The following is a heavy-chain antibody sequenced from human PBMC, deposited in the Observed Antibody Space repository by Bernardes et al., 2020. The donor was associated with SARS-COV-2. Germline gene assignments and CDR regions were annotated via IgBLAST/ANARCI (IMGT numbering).Heavy chain of an antibody. D-gene: IGHD3-10*01. CDR2: IYYSGST. J-gene: IGHJ5*02. Sequence: SETLSLTCTVSGGSISSYYWSWIRQPPGKGLEWIGYIYYSGSTNYNPSLKSRVTISVDTSKNQFSLKLSSVTAADTAVYYCARPCGGTIVRVVPRDNWFDPWGQGTLVTVSS. CDR3: ARPCGGTIVRVVPRDNWFDP. V-gene: IGHV4-59*08. CDR1: GGSISSYY.